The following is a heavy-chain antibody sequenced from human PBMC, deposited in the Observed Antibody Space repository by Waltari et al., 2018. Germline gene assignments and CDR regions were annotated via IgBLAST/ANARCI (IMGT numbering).Heavy chain of an antibody. V-gene: IGHV3-33*01. CDR3: ARDLSYSYGLDY. Sequence: QVQLVESGGGVVQPGRSLRLSCAASGFTFSRYGLHWFRQAPGKGLEWVAVIWYDGSNKYYADSVKGRFTISRDNSKNTLYLQMNSLRAEDTAVYYCARDLSYSYGLDYWGQGTLVTVSS. J-gene: IGHJ4*02. CDR1: GFTFSRYG. CDR2: IWYDGSNK. D-gene: IGHD5-18*01.